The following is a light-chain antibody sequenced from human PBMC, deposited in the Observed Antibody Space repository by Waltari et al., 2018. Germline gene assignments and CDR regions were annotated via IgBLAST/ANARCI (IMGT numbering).Light chain of an antibody. Sequence: DIQMTPSPSSLSASVGDTVTITCQASQGIGNNLNWYQQKPGKAPKHLISRASSLQSGIPSRFSGNGSGTDFTFTICCLQPEDFATYYCQQGYSYPYSFGQGTKVEIK. V-gene: IGKV1-16*01. CDR3: QQGYSYPYS. CDR1: QGIGNN. CDR2: RAS. J-gene: IGKJ2*03.